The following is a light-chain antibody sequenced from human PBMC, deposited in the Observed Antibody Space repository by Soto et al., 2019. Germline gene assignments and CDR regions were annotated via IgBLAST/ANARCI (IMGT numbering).Light chain of an antibody. Sequence: QSALTQPPSASGTPGQSVTIPCTGTSSDVGDYNYVSWYQQHPGKAPKLMIYEVSRRPSGVPDRLSGSKSGNTASLSVSGLQAEDEADYYCSSNAGSNNLVFGGGTKRTVL. CDR2: EVS. CDR1: SSDVGDYNY. J-gene: IGLJ2*01. V-gene: IGLV2-8*01. CDR3: SSNAGSNNLV.